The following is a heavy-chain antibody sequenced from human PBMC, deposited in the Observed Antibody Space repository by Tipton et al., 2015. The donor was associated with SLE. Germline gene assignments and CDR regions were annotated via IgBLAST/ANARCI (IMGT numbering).Heavy chain of an antibody. CDR2: IYYSGST. D-gene: IGHD3-16*01. CDR3: ARQLEADYVWGSYGVDYFDY. J-gene: IGHJ4*02. CDR1: GGSISSSSYY. Sequence: TLSLTCTVSGGSISSSSYYWGWIRQPPGKGLEWIGSIYYSGSTYYNPSLKSRVTISVDTSKNQFSLKLSSVTAADTAVYYCARQLEADYVWGSYGVDYFDYWGQGTLVTVSS. V-gene: IGHV4-39*01.